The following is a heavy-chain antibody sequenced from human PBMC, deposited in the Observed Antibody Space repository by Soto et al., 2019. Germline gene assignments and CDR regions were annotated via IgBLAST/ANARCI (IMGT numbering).Heavy chain of an antibody. CDR1: GASISSDDYY. J-gene: IGHJ6*02. V-gene: IGHV4-30-4*01. CDR3: AREVNSYYGMDV. CDR2: ISYSGST. Sequence: QVQLQESGPGLVKPSQTLSLTCSISGASISSDDYYWSWFRQPPGKGLEWIGYISYSGSTYYNPSLKSRITISVDTSKTQFSLILSSVTVADTAVFYCAREVNSYYGMDVWGQGTTVTVSS.